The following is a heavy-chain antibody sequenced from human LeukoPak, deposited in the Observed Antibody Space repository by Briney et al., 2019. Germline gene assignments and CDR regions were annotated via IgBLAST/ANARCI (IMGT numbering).Heavy chain of an antibody. CDR3: ARGGDYYDSSGYEFAFDY. J-gene: IGHJ4*02. Sequence: SETLSLTCAVSGASITSHNWWSWVRQAPGKGLEWIGDIYHSGTTNYNPSLKSRVTISVDTSKNQFSLKLSSVTAADTAVYYCARGGDYYDSSGYEFAFDYWGQGTLVTVSS. D-gene: IGHD3-22*01. V-gene: IGHV4-4*02. CDR2: IYHSGTT. CDR1: GASITSHNW.